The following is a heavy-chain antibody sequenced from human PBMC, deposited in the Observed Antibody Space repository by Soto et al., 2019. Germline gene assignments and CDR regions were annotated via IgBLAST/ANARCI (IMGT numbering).Heavy chain of an antibody. CDR1: GGSFSTSNW. V-gene: IGHV4-4*02. CDR2: VYHSGSN. J-gene: IGHJ4*02. CDR3: ARTRTRGSRFDY. D-gene: IGHD3-10*01. Sequence: QVQLLESGPGLVKPSGSLSLTCAASGGSFSTSNWWCWVRQPPGKGLGWIGEVYHSGSNNYNPSFKSRVAMSVYKSQIQLSLKVNSVAAADTARYYLARTRTRGSRFDYWGQGSRVTVSS.